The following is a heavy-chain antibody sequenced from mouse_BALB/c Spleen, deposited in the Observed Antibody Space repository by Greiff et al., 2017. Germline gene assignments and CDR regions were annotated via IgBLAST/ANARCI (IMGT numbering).Heavy chain of an antibody. V-gene: IGHV1-80*01. J-gene: IGHJ2*01. CDR1: GYAFSSYW. CDR3: AREYRLDY. D-gene: IGHD2-14*01. Sequence: QVQLQQSGAELVRPGSSVKISCTVSGYAFSSYWMNWVQQRPGQGLEWIGQIYPGDGDTNYNGKFKGKATLTADKSSSTDYMQLSSLTSEDSAVYFCAREYRLDYWGQGTTLTVSS. CDR2: IYPGDGDT.